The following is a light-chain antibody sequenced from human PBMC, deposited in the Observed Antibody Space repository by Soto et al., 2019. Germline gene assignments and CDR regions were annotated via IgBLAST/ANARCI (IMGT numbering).Light chain of an antibody. CDR3: QQFNSYPLYT. CDR2: DAS. Sequence: AIQLTQSPSSLSASVGDRVTITCRASQGISSALAWYQQKPGKAPKLLIYDASSLESGVPSRFSGSGSGTDFTLTISRLQPDDFATYYCQQFNSYPLYTFGQGTKLEIK. J-gene: IGKJ2*01. V-gene: IGKV1-13*02. CDR1: QGISSA.